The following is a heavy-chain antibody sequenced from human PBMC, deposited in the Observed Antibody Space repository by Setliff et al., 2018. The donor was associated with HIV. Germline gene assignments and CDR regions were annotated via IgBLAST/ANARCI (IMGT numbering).Heavy chain of an antibody. Sequence: SETLSLTCTVSGGSISSYYWSWIRQPPGKGLEWIGYISYSGSTNYNPSLKSRVTLSVKTSKNQFSLKLNSVTAADTAVYYCATSSSWSTFDYWGQGTLVTVSS. CDR2: ISYSGST. V-gene: IGHV4-59*01. CDR3: ATSSSWSTFDY. J-gene: IGHJ4*02. D-gene: IGHD6-19*01. CDR1: GGSISSYY.